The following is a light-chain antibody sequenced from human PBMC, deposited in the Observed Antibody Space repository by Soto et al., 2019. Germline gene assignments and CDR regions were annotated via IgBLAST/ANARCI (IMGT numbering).Light chain of an antibody. CDR2: EVS. Sequence: QSALTQPRSVSGSPGQSVTISCTGTSSDVGGYNYVSWYQQHPGKAPKLMIYEVSKRPSGVPDRFSGSKSGNTASLTVSGLQAEDEADYYCSSYAGSNVVFGGGTKLTVL. J-gene: IGLJ2*01. V-gene: IGLV2-8*01. CDR3: SSYAGSNVV. CDR1: SSDVGGYNY.